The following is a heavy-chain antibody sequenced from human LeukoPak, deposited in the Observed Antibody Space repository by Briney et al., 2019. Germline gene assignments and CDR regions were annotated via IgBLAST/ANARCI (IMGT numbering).Heavy chain of an antibody. V-gene: IGHV3-30*04. CDR2: ISYDGSNK. Sequence: GRSLRLSCAASGCTFSSYAMHWVRQAPGKGLEWVAVISYDGSNKYYADSVKGRLTISRDNSKNTLYLQMNSLRAEDTAVYYCAKKNRLLKDAFDIWGQGTMVTVSS. CDR3: AKKNRLLKDAFDI. CDR1: GCTFSSYA. J-gene: IGHJ3*02.